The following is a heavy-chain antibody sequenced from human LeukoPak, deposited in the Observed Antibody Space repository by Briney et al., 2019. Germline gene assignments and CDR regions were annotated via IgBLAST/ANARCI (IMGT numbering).Heavy chain of an antibody. V-gene: IGHV4-39*07. D-gene: IGHD1-7*01. CDR3: ATHLYNWNYSLIAAAVDYYYYYYMDV. Sequence: SETLSLTCTVSGGSISSSSYYWGWIRQPPGKGLEWIGSIYYSGSTYYNPSLKSRVTISVDMSKNQFSLKLSSVTAADTAVYYCATHLYNWNYSLIAAAVDYYYYYYMDVWGKGTTVTVSS. CDR1: GGSISSSSYY. CDR2: IYYSGST. J-gene: IGHJ6*03.